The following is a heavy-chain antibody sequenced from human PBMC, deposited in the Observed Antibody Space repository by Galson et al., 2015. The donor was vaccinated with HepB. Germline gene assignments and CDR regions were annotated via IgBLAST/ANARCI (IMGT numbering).Heavy chain of an antibody. V-gene: IGHV3-30*04. D-gene: IGHD3-22*01. CDR3: TRGFPYYNNELNDY. CDR2: IRPDGGWQ. J-gene: IGHJ4*02. Sequence: SLRLSCATSGFTFSSRPMHWVRQAPGKGLEWVAVIRPDGGWQHYADSVKGRFTISRDNVKNTLYLEMNSLRAEDTAVYYCTRGFPYYNNELNDYWGQGTLVTVSS. CDR1: GFTFSSRP.